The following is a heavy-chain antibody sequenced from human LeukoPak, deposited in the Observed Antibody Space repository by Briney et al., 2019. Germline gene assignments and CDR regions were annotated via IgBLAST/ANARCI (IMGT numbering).Heavy chain of an antibody. CDR1: GFTFSSYW. Sequence: GGSLRLSCAASGFTFSSYWMSWVRQAPGKGLEWVANIKQDGSEKYYVDSVKGRFTISRDNAKNSLYLQMNSLRAEDTAVYYCARHRVATNYYYYYMDVWGKGTTVTISS. CDR2: IKQDGSEK. V-gene: IGHV3-7*01. J-gene: IGHJ6*03. D-gene: IGHD5-12*01. CDR3: ARHRVATNYYYYYMDV.